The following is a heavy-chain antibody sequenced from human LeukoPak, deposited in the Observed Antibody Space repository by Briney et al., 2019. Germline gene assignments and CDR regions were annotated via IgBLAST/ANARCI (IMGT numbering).Heavy chain of an antibody. CDR1: GFTFSSYS. CDR2: ISSSSSYI. V-gene: IGHV3-21*01. Sequence: GGSLRLSCAASGFTFSSYSMNWVRQAPGKGLEWVSSISSSSSYIYYADSVKGRFTISRDNSKNTLYLQMNSLRAEDTAVHYCARVPKQWLQLYYFDYWGQGTLVTVSS. D-gene: IGHD6-19*01. CDR3: ARVPKQWLQLYYFDY. J-gene: IGHJ4*02.